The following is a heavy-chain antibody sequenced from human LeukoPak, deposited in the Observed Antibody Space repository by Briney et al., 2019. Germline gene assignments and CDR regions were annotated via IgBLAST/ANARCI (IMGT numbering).Heavy chain of an antibody. Sequence: GGSLRLSCAASGFTFSSYAMSWVRQAPGKGLEWVSAISGSGGSTYYADSVKGRFTISRDNSKNTLYLQVNSLRAEDTAVYYCAKDHGYSSGWHDYWGQGTLVTVSS. V-gene: IGHV3-23*01. CDR3: AKDHGYSSGWHDY. D-gene: IGHD6-19*01. CDR2: ISGSGGST. J-gene: IGHJ4*02. CDR1: GFTFSSYA.